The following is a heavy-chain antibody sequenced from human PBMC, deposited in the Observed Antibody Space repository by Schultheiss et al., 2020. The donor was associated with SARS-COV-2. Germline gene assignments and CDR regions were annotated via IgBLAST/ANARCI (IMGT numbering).Heavy chain of an antibody. CDR2: IYSGGST. V-gene: IGHV3-23*03. Sequence: GGSLRLSCAASGFTFSSYAMSWVRQAPGKGLEWVSVIYSGGSTYYADSVKGRFTISRDNSKNTLYLQMNSLRAEDTAVYYCAKDVRPTVRYYFDYWGQGTLVTVSS. CDR3: AKDVRPTVRYYFDY. D-gene: IGHD4-17*01. CDR1: GFTFSSYA. J-gene: IGHJ4*02.